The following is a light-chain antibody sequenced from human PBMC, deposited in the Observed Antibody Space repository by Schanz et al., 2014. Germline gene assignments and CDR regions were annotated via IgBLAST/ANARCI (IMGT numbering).Light chain of an antibody. CDR2: AAS. CDR1: QTISSSY. Sequence: EIVLTQSPGTLSLSPGERVTLSCRASQTISSSYLAWYQQKPGQAPRLLIDAASTRVTGVPDRFRGSGSVTKFTLTISSLEPEDSAVYYCHQYGTSWWTFGQGTKVEVK. V-gene: IGKV3-20*01. CDR3: HQYGTSWWT. J-gene: IGKJ1*01.